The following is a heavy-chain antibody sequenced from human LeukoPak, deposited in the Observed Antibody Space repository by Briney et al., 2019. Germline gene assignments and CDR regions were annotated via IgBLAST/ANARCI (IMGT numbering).Heavy chain of an antibody. J-gene: IGHJ4*02. CDR2: ISGSSSTI. V-gene: IGHV3-48*01. CDR1: GFTFSSYS. Sequence: GGSLRLSCAASGFTFSSYSMNWVRQAPGKGLEWGSYISGSSSTIYYADSVKGRFTISRDNGKNTLYLQMNSLRAEDTAVCYCARGSTYYDSSGQVPFDYWGQGTLVTVSS. CDR3: ARGSTYYDSSGQVPFDY. D-gene: IGHD3-22*01.